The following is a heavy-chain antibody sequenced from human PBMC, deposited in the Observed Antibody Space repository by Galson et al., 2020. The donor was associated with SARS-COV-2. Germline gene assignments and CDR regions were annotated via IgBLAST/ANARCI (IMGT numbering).Heavy chain of an antibody. Sequence: GESLKISCAASGFTFSSFWMSWVRQAPGKGLEWVANINQDGYQTYYVDSVEGRFTISRDNAKNSLYLEMHSLRVEDTAVYYCGRPREIVINDALDMWGQGTMVIVSS. J-gene: IGHJ3*02. CDR2: INQDGYQT. D-gene: IGHD2-21*01. CDR1: GFTFSSFW. V-gene: IGHV3-7*03. CDR3: GRPREIVINDALDM.